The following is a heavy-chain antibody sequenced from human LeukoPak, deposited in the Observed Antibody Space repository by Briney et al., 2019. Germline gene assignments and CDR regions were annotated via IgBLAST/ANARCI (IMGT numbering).Heavy chain of an antibody. CDR1: GFTFSSYS. CDR2: ISSGSSYI. J-gene: IGHJ4*02. CDR3: ARELSEGTVNDY. D-gene: IGHD4-17*01. Sequence: GGSLRLSCAASGFTFSSYSMVWVRQAPGKGLEWVSSISSGSSYIYYADSVKGRFTISRDNAKNSLFLQMYSLRAGGTAVYYCARELSEGTVNDYWGQGTLVTVSS. V-gene: IGHV3-21*01.